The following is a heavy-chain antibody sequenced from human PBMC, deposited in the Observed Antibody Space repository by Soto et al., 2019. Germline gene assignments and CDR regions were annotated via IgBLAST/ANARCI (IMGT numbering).Heavy chain of an antibody. CDR2: ISGSGGST. V-gene: IGHV3-23*01. Sequence: PGWSLRLSCASSVFTFSSYAMSWVRQAPGKGLEWVSAISGSGGSTYYADSVKGRFTISRDNSKNTLYLQMNSLRAEDTAVYYCAKDWKGYSLLPFDYWGQGTLVTVSS. CDR3: AKDWKGYSLLPFDY. D-gene: IGHD5-18*01. J-gene: IGHJ4*02. CDR1: VFTFSSYA.